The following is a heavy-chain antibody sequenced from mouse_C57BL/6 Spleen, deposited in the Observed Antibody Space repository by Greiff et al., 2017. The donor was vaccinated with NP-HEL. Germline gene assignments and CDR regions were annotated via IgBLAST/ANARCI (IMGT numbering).Heavy chain of an antibody. CDR1: GYTFTSYW. CDR3: ARGWGGTKGFFDY. J-gene: IGHJ2*01. V-gene: IGHV1-55*01. Sequence: QVQLQQPGAELVKPGASVKMSCKASGYTFTSYWITWVKQRPGQGLEWIGDIYPGSGSTNYNEKFKSKATLTVDTSSSTAYMQLSSLTSEDSAVYYCARGWGGTKGFFDYWGQGTTLTVSS. D-gene: IGHD4-1*01. CDR2: IYPGSGST.